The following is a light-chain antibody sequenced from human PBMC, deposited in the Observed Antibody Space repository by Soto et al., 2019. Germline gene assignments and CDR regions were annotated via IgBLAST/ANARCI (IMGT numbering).Light chain of an antibody. CDR2: AAS. CDR3: QQSYSAPYT. V-gene: IGKV1-39*01. CDR1: QTIRSY. J-gene: IGKJ2*01. Sequence: DIQMTQSPSSLSASVGDRVTITCRASQTIRSYLNWYQQKPRKAPKLLIYAASSSQSGVPSRFSGSGSGTDFTLTISSLQPEDFATYYCQQSYSAPYTFGQGTKLEIK.